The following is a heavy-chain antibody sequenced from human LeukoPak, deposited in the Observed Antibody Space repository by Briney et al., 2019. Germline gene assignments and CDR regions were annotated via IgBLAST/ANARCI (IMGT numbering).Heavy chain of an antibody. V-gene: IGHV3-30*18. CDR1: GFTFSSYA. Sequence: PGRSLRLSCAASGFTFSSYAMHWVRQAPGKGLEWVALISYDGSNKYYADSVKGRFTISRDNSKNTLYLQMNSLRAEDTAVYYCAKSYYYDTSGYYYLDYWGQGTLVTVSS. J-gene: IGHJ4*02. CDR3: AKSYYYDTSGYYYLDY. CDR2: ISYDGSNK. D-gene: IGHD3-22*01.